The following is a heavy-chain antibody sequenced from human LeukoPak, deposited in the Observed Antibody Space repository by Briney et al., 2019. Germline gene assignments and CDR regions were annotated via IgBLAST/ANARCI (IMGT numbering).Heavy chain of an antibody. CDR1: GFTFSTYA. D-gene: IGHD6-13*01. Sequence: PGGSLRLSCAASGFTFSTYAMHWVRQAPGKGLEWVAVISYDGSNKYYADSVKGRFTISRDNSENTLYLQMNSLRAEDTAVYYCARDPYSSEAFDIWGQGTMVTVS. CDR2: ISYDGSNK. J-gene: IGHJ3*02. V-gene: IGHV3-30*04. CDR3: ARDPYSSEAFDI.